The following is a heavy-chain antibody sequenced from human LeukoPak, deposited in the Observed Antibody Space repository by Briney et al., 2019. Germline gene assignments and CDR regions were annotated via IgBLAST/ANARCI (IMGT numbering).Heavy chain of an antibody. CDR1: GGSFSGYY. CDR2: INHSGST. Sequence: SETLSLTCAVYGGSFSGYYWSWIRQPPGKGLEWIGEINHSGSTSYNPSLKSRVTISVDTSKNQFSLKLSSVTAADTAVYYCARGDFRRDYDSSGYYYGGGYHYYYYMDVWGKGTTVTISS. V-gene: IGHV4-34*01. J-gene: IGHJ6*03. D-gene: IGHD3-22*01. CDR3: ARGDFRRDYDSSGYYYGGGYHYYYYMDV.